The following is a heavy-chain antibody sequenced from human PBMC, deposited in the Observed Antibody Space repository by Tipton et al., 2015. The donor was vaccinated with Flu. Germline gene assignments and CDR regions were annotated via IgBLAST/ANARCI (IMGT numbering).Heavy chain of an antibody. D-gene: IGHD1-26*01. CDR2: IYYSGST. V-gene: IGHV4-59*12. CDR1: GGSISSYY. J-gene: IGHJ4*02. Sequence: TLSLTCTVSGGSISSYYWSWIRQPPGKGLEWIGYIYYSGSTYYNPSLKSRVTISVDTSKNQFSLKLSSVTAADTAVYYCARVGEWERLFDYWGQGTLVTVSS. CDR3: ARVGEWERLFDY.